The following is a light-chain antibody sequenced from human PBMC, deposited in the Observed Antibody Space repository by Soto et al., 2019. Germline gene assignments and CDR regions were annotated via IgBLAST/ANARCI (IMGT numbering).Light chain of an antibody. CDR2: EVT. Sequence: QSVLTQPPSASGSPGQSVTISCTGTSSDVGGYDYVSWYQQHPGKAPKLMIYEVTKRPSGVPDRFSGSKSGNTASLTVSVLQAEDEADYYCSSYAGSNNFVVGTGTKLTVL. V-gene: IGLV2-8*01. CDR1: SSDVGGYDY. CDR3: SSYAGSNNFV. J-gene: IGLJ1*01.